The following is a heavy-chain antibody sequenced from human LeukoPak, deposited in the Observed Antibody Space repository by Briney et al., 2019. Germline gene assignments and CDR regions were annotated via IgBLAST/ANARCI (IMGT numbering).Heavy chain of an antibody. Sequence: GGSLRLSCAVSGITLSNYGMSWVRQAPGKGLEWVAGISDSGGRTKYADSVKGRFTISRYNSKNTLYLQMNSLRAEDTAVYFCAKRGVVIRVILVGFHKEAYYFDSWGQGALVTVSS. V-gene: IGHV3-23*01. J-gene: IGHJ4*02. CDR2: ISDSGGRT. CDR3: AKRGVVIRVILVGFHKEAYYFDS. CDR1: GITLSNYG. D-gene: IGHD3-22*01.